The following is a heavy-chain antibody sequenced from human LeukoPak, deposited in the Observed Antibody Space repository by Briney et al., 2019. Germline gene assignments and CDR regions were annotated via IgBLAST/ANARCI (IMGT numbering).Heavy chain of an antibody. CDR2: INPNSGGT. J-gene: IGHJ6*03. CDR1: GYTFTGYY. V-gene: IGHV1-2*02. Sequence: ASVKVSCRASGYTFTGYYMHWVRQAPGQGLEWMGWINPNSGGTNYAQKFQGRVTMTRDTSISTAYMELSRLRSDDTAVYYCARTGYYYYYMDVWGKGTTVTVSS. D-gene: IGHD3-10*01. CDR3: ARTGYYYYYMDV.